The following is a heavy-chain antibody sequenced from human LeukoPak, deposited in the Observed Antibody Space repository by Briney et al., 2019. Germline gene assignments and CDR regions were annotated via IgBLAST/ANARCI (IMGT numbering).Heavy chain of an antibody. CDR1: GFTFSSYT. J-gene: IGHJ4*02. CDR3: ARVYGGYGDYYFDY. V-gene: IGHV3-21*01. D-gene: IGHD4-17*01. Sequence: GGSLRLSCVASGFTFSSYTMNWVRQAPGKGLEWVSSIGSDSSYVYYADSVKGRFTISRDNAKNSLCLQMNSLRAEDTAVYYCARVYGGYGDYYFDYWGQGTLVTVSS. CDR2: IGSDSSYV.